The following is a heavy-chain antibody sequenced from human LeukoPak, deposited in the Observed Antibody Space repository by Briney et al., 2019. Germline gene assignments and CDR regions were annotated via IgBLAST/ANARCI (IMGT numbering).Heavy chain of an antibody. CDR1: GYTFTSYG. Sequence: ASVKVSCKASGYTFTSYGISWVRQAPGQGLEWMGWISAYNGNTNYAQKLQGRVTITADESTSTAYMELSSLRSEDTAVYYCARDDCSGGSCLLDYWGQGTLVTVSS. V-gene: IGHV1-18*01. CDR3: ARDDCSGGSCLLDY. J-gene: IGHJ4*02. D-gene: IGHD2-15*01. CDR2: ISAYNGNT.